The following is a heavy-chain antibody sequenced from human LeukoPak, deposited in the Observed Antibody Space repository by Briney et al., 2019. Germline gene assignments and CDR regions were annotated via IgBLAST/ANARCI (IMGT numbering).Heavy chain of an antibody. CDR1: GYSFTSYW. CDR3: ARHGRFLECWQVFEP. Sequence: GESLKISCEGFGYSFTSYWIGWVRQMPGKGLEWMGIIYPGDSDTRYSPSFQGQVTISADKSISTAYLQWSSLKASDTAMYYCARHGRFLECWQVFEPWGQGTLVTVSS. D-gene: IGHD3-3*01. V-gene: IGHV5-51*01. CDR2: IYPGDSDT. J-gene: IGHJ5*02.